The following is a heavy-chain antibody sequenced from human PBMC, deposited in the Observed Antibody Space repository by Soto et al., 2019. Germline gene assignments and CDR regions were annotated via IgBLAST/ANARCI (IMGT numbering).Heavy chain of an antibody. CDR1: GFTFSSYA. D-gene: IGHD5-18*01. J-gene: IGHJ6*02. Sequence: GGSLRLSCAASGFTFSSYAMSWVRQAPGKGLEWVSAISGSGGSTYYADSVKGRFTISRDNSKNTLYLQMNSLRAEDTAVYYCATRGYRYGDTLAYYYYGMDVWGQGTTVTVYS. CDR3: ATRGYRYGDTLAYYYYGMDV. V-gene: IGHV3-23*01. CDR2: ISGSGGST.